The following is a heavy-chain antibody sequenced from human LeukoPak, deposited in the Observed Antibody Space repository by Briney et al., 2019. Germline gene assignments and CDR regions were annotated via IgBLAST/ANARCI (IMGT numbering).Heavy chain of an antibody. D-gene: IGHD3-22*01. CDR3: ARVYYYDSSGYYTEYYFDY. CDR2: ST. Sequence: STNYNPSLKSRVTISVDTSKNQFSLKLSSVTAADTAVYYCARVYYYDSSGYYTEYYFDYWGQGTLVTVSS. J-gene: IGHJ4*02. V-gene: IGHV4-59*01.